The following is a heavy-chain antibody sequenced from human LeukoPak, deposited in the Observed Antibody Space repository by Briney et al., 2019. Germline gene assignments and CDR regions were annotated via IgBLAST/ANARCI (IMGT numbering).Heavy chain of an antibody. CDR1: GGTVSSRSDY. V-gene: IGHV4-39*01. D-gene: IGHD3-3*01. J-gene: IGHJ4*02. CDR2: IYDGVNT. CDR3: ARSGYYFYFDY. Sequence: RPSETLSLTCTVSGGTVSSRSDYWGWIRQPPGKGLEWIGSIYDGVNTYYNASLKSRVTVSVDTSKNQLSLTLSSVTAADTAVYHCARSGYYFYFDYWGQGTLVTVSS.